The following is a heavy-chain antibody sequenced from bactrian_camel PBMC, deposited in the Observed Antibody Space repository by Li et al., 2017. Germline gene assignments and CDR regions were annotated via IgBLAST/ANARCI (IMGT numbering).Heavy chain of an antibody. CDR2: ISGGGGST. CDR3: AAGRGSLGRGYNY. J-gene: IGHJ4*01. V-gene: IGHV3S25*01. Sequence: QLVESGGGLVQPGGSLRLSCAVSGFTFSKYWMNWVRQAPGKGLEWVSYISGGGGSTYYADFVKGRFTISRDNTKNMLYLQMNSLKPEDTAVYYCAAGRGSLGRGYNYWGQGTQVTVS. CDR1: GFTFSKYW. D-gene: IGHD2*01.